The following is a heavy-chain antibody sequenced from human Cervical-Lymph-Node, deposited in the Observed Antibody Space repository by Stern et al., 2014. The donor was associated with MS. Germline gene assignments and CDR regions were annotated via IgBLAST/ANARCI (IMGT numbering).Heavy chain of an antibody. J-gene: IGHJ5*02. V-gene: IGHV1-69*09. Sequence: VQLVQSGAEVKKPGSSMNVSCKTSGGTFSSSYAITWMRQAPGQGLGWMGRRIPILGLANYAQKFQGRVVITADKSTSTTYMELSSLTSEDTAVYYCARGVVSNRAAATLHNLFDPWGQGTLVTVSS. CDR3: ARGVVSNRAAATLHNLFDP. D-gene: IGHD2-15*01. CDR2: RIPILGLA. CDR1: GGTFSSSYA.